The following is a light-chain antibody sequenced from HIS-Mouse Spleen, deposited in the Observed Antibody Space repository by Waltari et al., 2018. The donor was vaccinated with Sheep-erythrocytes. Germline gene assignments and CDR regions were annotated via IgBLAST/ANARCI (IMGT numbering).Light chain of an antibody. V-gene: IGLV2-8*01. CDR2: EVS. J-gene: IGLJ2*01. CDR3: SSYAGSYTVV. CDR1: SSDVGGYNY. Sequence: QSALTQPPSASGSPGQSVTISCTGTSSDVGGYNYVSWYQQHPGKAPNLMSYEVSKRPSGVPDRFSGSKSGNTASLTVSGLQAEDEADYYCSSYAGSYTVVFGGGTKLTVL.